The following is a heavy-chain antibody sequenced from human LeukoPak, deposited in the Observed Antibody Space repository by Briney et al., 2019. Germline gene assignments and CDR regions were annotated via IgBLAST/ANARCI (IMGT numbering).Heavy chain of an antibody. V-gene: IGHV1-18*01. D-gene: IGHD3-3*01. CDR2: ISAYNGNT. CDR1: GYTFTSYG. Sequence: ASVKVSCKASGYTFTSYGISWVRQAPGQGLEWRGWISAYNGNTNYAQKLQGRVTMTTDTSTSTAYMELRSLRSDDTAVYYCARPSYYDFWSGYYSSYYYYGMDVWGQGTTVTVSS. J-gene: IGHJ6*02. CDR3: ARPSYYDFWSGYYSSYYYYGMDV.